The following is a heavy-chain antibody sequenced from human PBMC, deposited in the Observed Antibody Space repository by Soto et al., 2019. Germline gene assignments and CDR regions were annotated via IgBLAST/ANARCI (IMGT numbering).Heavy chain of an antibody. J-gene: IGHJ6*02. Sequence: QVQLVQSGAEVKKPGSSVKVSCKASGLIFSSYAISWVRQAPGQGLEWVGGILPIFGTTNYAQRFKGRVTINADTSTTTTYLDLSSLRSEDTAVYFCVRGENYDISTGKGYYLPGMDVWGQGTTVTVSS. CDR2: ILPIFGTT. CDR3: VRGENYDISTGKGYYLPGMDV. V-gene: IGHV1-69*06. CDR1: GLIFSSYA. D-gene: IGHD3-9*01.